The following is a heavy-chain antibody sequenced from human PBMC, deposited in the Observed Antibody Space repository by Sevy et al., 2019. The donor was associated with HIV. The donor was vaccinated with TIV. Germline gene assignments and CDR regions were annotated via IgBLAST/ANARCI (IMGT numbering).Heavy chain of an antibody. CDR2: ISGNGIST. D-gene: IGHD2-21*02. Sequence: GESLKISCAASGFTFTNYVMNWVRQAPGKGLEWVSAISGNGISTHYIDSVKGRFTISRDNSKNTLYLQMNSLRAEDTALYYCAKGDCGGDCLDRWGQGTLITVSS. V-gene: IGHV3-23*01. CDR3: AKGDCGGDCLDR. J-gene: IGHJ5*02. CDR1: GFTFTNYV.